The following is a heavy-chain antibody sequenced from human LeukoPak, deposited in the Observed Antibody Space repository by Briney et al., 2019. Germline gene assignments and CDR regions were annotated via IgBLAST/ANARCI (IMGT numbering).Heavy chain of an antibody. CDR3: ARHISLYYYYYMDV. CDR1: GGSISSYY. D-gene: IGHD2-21*01. Sequence: SATLSLTCTVSGGSISSYYWSWIRQPPGKGLEWIGYIYTSGSTNYNPSLKSRVTISVDTSKNQFSLKLSSVTAADTAVYYCARHISLYYYYYMDVWGKGTTVTVSS. CDR2: IYTSGST. V-gene: IGHV4-4*09. J-gene: IGHJ6*03.